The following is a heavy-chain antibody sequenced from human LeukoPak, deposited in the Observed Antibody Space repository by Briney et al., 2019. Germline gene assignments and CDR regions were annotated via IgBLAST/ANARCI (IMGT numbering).Heavy chain of an antibody. D-gene: IGHD4-23*01. CDR2: MNPNSGNT. J-gene: IGHJ4*02. V-gene: IGHV1-8*03. CDR3: ARGPRWAKTNFDY. Sequence: ASVKVSCKASGYTFTSYDINWVRQATGQGLEWMGWMNPNSGNTGYAQKFQGRVTITRNTSISTAYMELSSLRSEDTAVYYCARGPRWAKTNFDYSGEGTLVTVSS. CDR1: GYTFTSYD.